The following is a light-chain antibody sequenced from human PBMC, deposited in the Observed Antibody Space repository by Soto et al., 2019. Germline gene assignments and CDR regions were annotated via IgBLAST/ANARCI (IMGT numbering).Light chain of an antibody. V-gene: IGLV2-11*01. CDR3: CSYAGTYAYV. Sequence: QSALTQPRSVSGSPGQSVTISCTGTSSDVGGFNYVSWYQQHPGKDPKLMIYDVSERPSGVPDLFSGSKSGNTASLTISGLQVDDEADYYCCSYAGTYAYVFGSGTKLTVL. CDR2: DVS. J-gene: IGLJ1*01. CDR1: SSDVGGFNY.